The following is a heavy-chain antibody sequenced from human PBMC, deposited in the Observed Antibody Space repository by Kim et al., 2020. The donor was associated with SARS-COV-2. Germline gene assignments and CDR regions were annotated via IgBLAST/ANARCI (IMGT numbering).Heavy chain of an antibody. D-gene: IGHD3-10*01. CDR3: ARSSSFGVIDY. J-gene: IGHJ4*02. CDR1: GGSISSSSYY. V-gene: IGHV4-39*01. Sequence: SETLSLTCTVSGGSISSSSYYWGWIRQPPGKGLEWIGSIYYSGSTYYNPSLKSRVTISVDTSKNQFSLKLSSVTAADTAVYYCARSSSFGVIDYWGQGTL. CDR2: IYYSGST.